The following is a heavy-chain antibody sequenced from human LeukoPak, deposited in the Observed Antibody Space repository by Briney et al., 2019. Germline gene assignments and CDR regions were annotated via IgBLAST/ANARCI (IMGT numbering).Heavy chain of an antibody. Sequence: GGSLRLSCAASGFTFSSYGMHWVRQAPGKGLEWVAFIRYDGSNKYYADSVKGRFTISRDNSKNTLYLQMNSLRVEDTAVYYCAKKGSSSSSEGFWFDPWGQGTLVTVSS. J-gene: IGHJ5*02. D-gene: IGHD6-6*01. V-gene: IGHV3-30*02. CDR2: IRYDGSNK. CDR1: GFTFSSYG. CDR3: AKKGSSSSSEGFWFDP.